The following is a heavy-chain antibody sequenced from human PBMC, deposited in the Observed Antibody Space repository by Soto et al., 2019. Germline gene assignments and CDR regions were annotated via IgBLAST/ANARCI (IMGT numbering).Heavy chain of an antibody. V-gene: IGHV3-15*07. D-gene: IGHD3-22*01. CDR2: IKSKNDGGTT. Sequence: EVQLVESGGGLVKPGGSLRLSCAASGFTFNDAWMNWVRQAPGKGLEWVGLIKSKNDGGTTNYAAPVRDRFSISRDDSKNTLYLQMNSLETEDTAVYYCTFRKRLTIIRGPIDFWGQGTLVTVSS. J-gene: IGHJ4*02. CDR3: TFRKRLTIIRGPIDF. CDR1: GFTFNDAW.